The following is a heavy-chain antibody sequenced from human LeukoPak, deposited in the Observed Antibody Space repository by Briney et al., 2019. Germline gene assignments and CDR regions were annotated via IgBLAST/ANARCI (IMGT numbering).Heavy chain of an antibody. CDR2: LYSGSNT. CDR3: ATAEGDRSADAFDI. D-gene: IGHD2-21*02. Sequence: GGSLRLSCAASGFTVSSNYMSWVRQAPGKGLEWVSVLYSGSNTYYADSVKGRFTVSRDNSKNTLYLQMNSLRAEDTAVYYCATAEGDRSADAFDIWGQGIMVTVSS. V-gene: IGHV3-53*01. J-gene: IGHJ3*02. CDR1: GFTVSSNY.